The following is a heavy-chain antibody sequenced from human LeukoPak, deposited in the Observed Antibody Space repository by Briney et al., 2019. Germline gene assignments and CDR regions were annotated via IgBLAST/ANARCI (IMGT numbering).Heavy chain of an antibody. CDR2: ISSSSNTI. CDR1: GFTFSGYS. CDR3: ARDGDFWSGYSYFDY. Sequence: GGSLRLSCAASGFTFSGYSMNWVRQAPGKGLEWVSYISSSSNTIYYADSVKGRFTISRDNAKNSLYLQMNSLRAEDTAVYYCARDGDFWSGYSYFDYWGQGALVTVSS. J-gene: IGHJ4*02. D-gene: IGHD3-3*01. V-gene: IGHV3-48*01.